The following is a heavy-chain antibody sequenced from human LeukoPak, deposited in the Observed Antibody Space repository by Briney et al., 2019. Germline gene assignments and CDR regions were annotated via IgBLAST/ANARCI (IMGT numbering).Heavy chain of an antibody. CDR1: GGSISSGDYY. J-gene: IGHJ4*02. D-gene: IGHD2-2*01. CDR3: ARGPPRYRSSTSCYLNY. Sequence: SETLSLTCTVSGGSISSGDYYWSWIRQPPGKGLEWIGYIYYSGSTYYNPSLKSRVTISVDTSKNQFSLKLSSVTAADTAVYYCARGPPRYRSSTSCYLNYWGQGTLVTVSS. V-gene: IGHV4-30-4*08. CDR2: IYYSGST.